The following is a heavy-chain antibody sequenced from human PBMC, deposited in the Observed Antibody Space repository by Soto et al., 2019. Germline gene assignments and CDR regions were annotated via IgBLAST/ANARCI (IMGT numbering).Heavy chain of an antibody. Sequence: QVQLQESGPGLVKPSETLSLTCTVSGASISSGDYYWSWIRQPPGKGLEWIGYIYYSGSTNYNPTLKSRVNRSVDTSQNQFSPRLSSVTAADPAVYYCAREPGYGDYAPRYWGQGTVVTVSS. V-gene: IGHV4-30-4*01. CDR3: AREPGYGDYAPRY. D-gene: IGHD4-17*01. J-gene: IGHJ4*02. CDR2: IYYSGST. CDR1: GASISSGDYY.